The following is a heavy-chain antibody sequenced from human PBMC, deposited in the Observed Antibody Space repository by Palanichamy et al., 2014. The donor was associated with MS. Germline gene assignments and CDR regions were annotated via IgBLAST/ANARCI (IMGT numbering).Heavy chain of an antibody. CDR1: GDSVSSNIAT. Sequence: QVQLQQSGPGLVKPSQTLSLTCAISGDSVSSNIATWDWIRQSPSRGLEWLGRTFYRSKWYNDYAESVKSRITINPDTSKNQFSLQLNSVTPEDTAVYYCTRRNWSVGGFDPWGQGTLVTVSS. CDR3: TRRNWSVGGFDP. CDR2: TFYRSKWYN. V-gene: IGHV6-1*01. D-gene: IGHD6-19*01. J-gene: IGHJ5*02.